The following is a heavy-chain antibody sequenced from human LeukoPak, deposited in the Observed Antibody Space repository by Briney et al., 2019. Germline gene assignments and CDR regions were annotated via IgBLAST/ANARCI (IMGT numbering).Heavy chain of an antibody. CDR3: ARENRLLKYYYMDV. CDR2: IYSSGST. J-gene: IGHJ6*03. V-gene: IGHV4-61*02. Sequence: SETLSLTCTVSGGSISSGSYYWSWIRQPAGKGLEWIGRIYSSGSTNYNPSLKSRVTISVDTSKNQFSLNLRSVTAADTAVYYCARENRLLKYYYMDVWGKGITVTISS. CDR1: GGSISSGSYY. D-gene: IGHD2-15*01.